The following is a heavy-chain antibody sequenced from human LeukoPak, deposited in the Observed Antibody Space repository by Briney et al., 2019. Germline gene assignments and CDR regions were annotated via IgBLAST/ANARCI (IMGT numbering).Heavy chain of an antibody. Sequence: SETLSLTCTVSGGSISSYYWSWIRQPPGKGLEWIGYIYYGGSTNYNPSLKSRVTISVDTSKNQFSLKLSSVTAADTAVYYCARVHLRVFDYWGQGTLVTVSS. D-gene: IGHD3-10*01. CDR1: GGSISSYY. V-gene: IGHV4-59*01. CDR3: ARVHLRVFDY. CDR2: IYYGGST. J-gene: IGHJ4*02.